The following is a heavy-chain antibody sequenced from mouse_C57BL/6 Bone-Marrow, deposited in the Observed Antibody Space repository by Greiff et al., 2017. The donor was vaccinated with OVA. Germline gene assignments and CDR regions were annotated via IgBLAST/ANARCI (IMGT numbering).Heavy chain of an antibody. Sequence: EVKLQQSGPVLVKPGASVKMSCKASGYTFTDYYMNWVKQSHGKSLEWIGVINPYNGGTSYNQKFKGKATLTVDKSSSTAYMELNSLTSEDSAVYYCAHYGNYEYFDVWGTGTTVTVSS. CDR3: AHYGNYEYFDV. D-gene: IGHD2-1*01. CDR2: INPYNGGT. CDR1: GYTFTDYY. V-gene: IGHV1-19*01. J-gene: IGHJ1*03.